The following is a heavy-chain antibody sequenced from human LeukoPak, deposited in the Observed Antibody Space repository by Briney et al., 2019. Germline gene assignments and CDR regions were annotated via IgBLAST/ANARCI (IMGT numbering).Heavy chain of an antibody. D-gene: IGHD6-19*01. V-gene: IGHV3-30*18. CDR3: AKDNSGWFSLDY. J-gene: IGHJ4*02. Sequence: PGRSLRLSCAASGFTFSSYGMHWVRQAPGKGLEWVALISYDGTNKYCADSVKGRFTISRDNSKNTLYLQVDSLRAEDTALYYCAKDNSGWFSLDYWGQGTLVTVSS. CDR1: GFTFSSYG. CDR2: ISYDGTNK.